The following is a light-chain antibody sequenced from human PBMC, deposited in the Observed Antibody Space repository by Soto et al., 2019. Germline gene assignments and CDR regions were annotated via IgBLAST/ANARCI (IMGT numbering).Light chain of an antibody. Sequence: DIQTTQSPSSLSASVGDRFTITCRASRTITMYLNWYQQKSGQAPKLLINAASTLRSGVPSRFSGSGFGTEFTLTITSLQPDDFATYYCQQYNSYSTFGPATFGQGTKVDIK. CDR3: QQYNSYSTFGPAT. CDR1: RTITMY. V-gene: IGKV1-39*01. J-gene: IGKJ1*01. CDR2: AAS.